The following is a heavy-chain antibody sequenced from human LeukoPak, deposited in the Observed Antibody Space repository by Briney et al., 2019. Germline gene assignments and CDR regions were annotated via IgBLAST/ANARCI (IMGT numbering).Heavy chain of an antibody. J-gene: IGHJ4*02. Sequence: SETLSLTCTVSGYSISSGYYWGWIRQPPGKGLEWIGSMFHSGSTYYNPSLKSRVTMSVDTSKNQFSQKLSSVTAADTAVYYCARDTYYYDSSGYWADYWGQGTLVTVSS. CDR3: ARDTYYYDSSGYWADY. D-gene: IGHD3-22*01. V-gene: IGHV4-38-2*02. CDR2: MFHSGST. CDR1: GYSISSGYY.